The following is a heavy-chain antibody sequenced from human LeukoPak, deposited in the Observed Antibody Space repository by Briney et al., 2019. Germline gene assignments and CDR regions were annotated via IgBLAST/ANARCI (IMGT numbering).Heavy chain of an antibody. D-gene: IGHD3-10*01. CDR2: INWNGGST. V-gene: IGHV3-20*04. CDR1: GFTFDDYG. J-gene: IGHJ4*02. Sequence: GGSLRLSCAASGFTFDDYGMSWVRQAPGKGLEWVSGINWNGGSTGYADSVKGRFTISRDNAKNSLYLQMNSLRAGDTALYYCAREATRTMVRGDLTGYWGQGTLVTVSS. CDR3: AREATRTMVRGDLTGY.